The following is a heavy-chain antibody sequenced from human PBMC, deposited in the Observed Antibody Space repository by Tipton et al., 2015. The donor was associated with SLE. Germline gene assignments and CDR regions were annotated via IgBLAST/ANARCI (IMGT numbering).Heavy chain of an antibody. CDR1: GFTFSNYC. Sequence: SLRLSCAASGFTFSNYCMIWVRQAPGKGLEWVANIKHDGSEKYYVDSVKGRFTISRDNAKNSLYLQMNSLRAEDTAIYYCARGLAASGPWGQGALVSVSS. CDR3: ARGLAASGP. J-gene: IGHJ5*02. V-gene: IGHV3-7*04. D-gene: IGHD6-13*01. CDR2: IKHDGSEK.